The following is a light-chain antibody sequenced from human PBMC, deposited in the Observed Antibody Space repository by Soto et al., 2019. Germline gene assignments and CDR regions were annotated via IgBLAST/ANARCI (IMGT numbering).Light chain of an antibody. CDR3: SSYAGANGVL. J-gene: IGLJ2*01. CDR2: EVT. Sequence: QSVLTQPPSASGSPGQSVTISCTGTSSDVGGYKYVSWYQHHPGKAPKLLIYEVTKRPSGVPDRFSGSKSGNTASLTVSGLQAEDETDYYCSSYAGANGVLFGGGTKRTVL. CDR1: SSDVGGYKY. V-gene: IGLV2-8*01.